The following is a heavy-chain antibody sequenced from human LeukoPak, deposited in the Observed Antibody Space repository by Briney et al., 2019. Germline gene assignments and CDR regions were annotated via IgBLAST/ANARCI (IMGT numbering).Heavy chain of an antibody. Sequence: GGSLRLSCAASGFTFSSYAMHWVRQAPGKGLEWVAVISYDGSNKYYADSVKGRFTISRDNSKNTLYLQMNSLRAEDTAVYYCASETVRDYYDSSGSTGAFDIWGQGTMVTVSS. CDR1: GFTFSSYA. V-gene: IGHV3-30-3*01. D-gene: IGHD3-22*01. CDR2: ISYDGSNK. CDR3: ASETVRDYYDSSGSTGAFDI. J-gene: IGHJ3*02.